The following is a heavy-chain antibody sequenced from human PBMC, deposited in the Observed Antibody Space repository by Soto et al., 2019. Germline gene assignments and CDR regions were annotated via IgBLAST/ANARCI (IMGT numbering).Heavy chain of an antibody. CDR2: ISAYNGNT. CDR1: GYTFTSYG. V-gene: IGHV1-18*01. D-gene: IGHD3-22*01. CDR3: ARGLYRSRYLVDF. J-gene: IGHJ4*02. Sequence: ASVKVSCKASGYTFTSYGISWVRQAPGQGLEWMGWISAYNGNTNYAQKFQGRVTMTRNTSISTAYMELGSLRSEDTAVYYCARGLYRSRYLVDFWGQGTLVSVSS.